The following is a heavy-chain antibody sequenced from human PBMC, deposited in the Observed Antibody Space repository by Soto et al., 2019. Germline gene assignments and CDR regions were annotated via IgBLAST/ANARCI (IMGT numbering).Heavy chain of an antibody. CDR3: ASPAGGDRAVETMDV. V-gene: IGHV3-23*01. CDR2: ISGSGGST. CDR1: GFTFSSYA. J-gene: IGHJ6*02. D-gene: IGHD6-19*01. Sequence: EVQLLESGGGLVQPGGSLRLSCAASGFTFSSYAMRWVRQAPGKGLEWVSAISGSGGSTYYADSVKGRFTISRDNSKNTLYLQMNSLRAEDTAVYYCASPAGGDRAVETMDVWGQGTTVTVSS.